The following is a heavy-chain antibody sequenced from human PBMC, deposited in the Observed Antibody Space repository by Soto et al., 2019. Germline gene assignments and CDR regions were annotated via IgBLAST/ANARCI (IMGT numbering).Heavy chain of an antibody. D-gene: IGHD3-3*01. J-gene: IGHJ6*02. Sequence: QVQLQESGPGLVKPSQTLSLACTVSGGSISSGDYYWSWIRQPPGKGLEWIGYIYFSGSTYYNPPRKRRVTISVDTSKNQFSLRLTSVTAADTAVYYCASGITVFGVTYYYYGMDVWGQGTTVTVSS. CDR2: IYFSGST. V-gene: IGHV4-30-4*01. CDR1: GGSISSGDYY. CDR3: ASGITVFGVTYYYYGMDV.